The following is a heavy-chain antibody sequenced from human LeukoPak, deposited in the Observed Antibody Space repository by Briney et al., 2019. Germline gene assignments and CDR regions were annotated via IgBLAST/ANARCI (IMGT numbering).Heavy chain of an antibody. CDR1: GGTFSSYA. D-gene: IGHD5-12*01. Sequence: SVKVSCKASGGTFSSYAISWVRQAPGQGLEWMGGIIPIFGTANYAQKFQGGVTITADESTSTAYMELSSLRSEDTAVYYCARVRGIVATMSYYFDYWGQGTLVTVSS. CDR3: ARVRGIVATMSYYFDY. V-gene: IGHV1-69*13. CDR2: IIPIFGTA. J-gene: IGHJ4*02.